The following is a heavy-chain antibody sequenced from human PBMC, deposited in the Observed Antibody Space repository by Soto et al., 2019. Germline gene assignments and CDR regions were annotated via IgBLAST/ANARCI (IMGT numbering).Heavy chain of an antibody. V-gene: IGHV3-30-3*01. D-gene: IGHD1-26*01. CDR1: GFTFSSYA. Sequence: QVQLVESGGGVVQPGRSLRLSCAASGFTFSSYAMHWVRQAPGKGLEWVAVISYDGSNKYYADSVKGRFTISRDNSKNTLYLQMNSLRAEDTAVYYCARDHPLFGIVGAFDSWGQGSLVTVSS. CDR2: ISYDGSNK. CDR3: ARDHPLFGIVGAFDS. J-gene: IGHJ4*02.